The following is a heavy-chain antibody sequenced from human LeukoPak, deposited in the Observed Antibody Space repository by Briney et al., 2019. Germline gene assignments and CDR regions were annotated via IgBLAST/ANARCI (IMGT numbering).Heavy chain of an antibody. D-gene: IGHD3-10*01. CDR2: IYSGGST. Sequence: PGGSLRLPCAASGFTVSSNYMSWVRQAPGKGLEWVSTIYSGGSTYYADSVRDRFTISRDNSKNTVYLQMNSLRAEDTAVYHCAREYYYASGTYWNWFDPWGQGTLVTVSS. V-gene: IGHV3-66*01. J-gene: IGHJ5*02. CDR3: AREYYYASGTYWNWFDP. CDR1: GFTVSSNY.